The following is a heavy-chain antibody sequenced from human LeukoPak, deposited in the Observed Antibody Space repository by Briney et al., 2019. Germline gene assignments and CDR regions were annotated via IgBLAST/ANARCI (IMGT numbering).Heavy chain of an antibody. CDR1: GSTFGSYG. CDR3: ARVRGSHSYYYYYGMDV. V-gene: IGHV3-30*03. Sequence: GGSLRLSCAASGSTFGSYGMHWVREAPGKGVEWVAVISYDGSNKYYADSVKGRFTISRDNSKNTLYLQMNSLRAEDTAVYYCARVRGSHSYYYYYGMDVWGQGTTVTVSS. D-gene: IGHD1-26*01. J-gene: IGHJ6*02. CDR2: ISYDGSNK.